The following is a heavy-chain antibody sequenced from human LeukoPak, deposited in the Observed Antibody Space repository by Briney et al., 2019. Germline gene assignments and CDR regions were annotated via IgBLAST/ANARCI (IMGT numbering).Heavy chain of an antibody. Sequence: SATLSLSCTVSGGSFTSDNYFWSWIRYLPGKGLEWMGYIYHSGNTYYNPSLKSRVIMSVDASEKQFSLKLGSVPAADTAVYYCPREVIAPTVTDASDIWVPGALLTDSS. J-gene: IGHJ3*02. CDR1: GGSFTSDNYF. CDR2: IYHSGNT. CDR3: PREVIAPTVTDASDI. D-gene: IGHD6-13*01. V-gene: IGHV4-31*03.